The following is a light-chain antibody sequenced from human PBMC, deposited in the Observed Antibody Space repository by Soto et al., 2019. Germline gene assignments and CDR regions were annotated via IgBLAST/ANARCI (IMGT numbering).Light chain of an antibody. J-gene: IGKJ3*01. Sequence: EVVLSQSPGTLSLSPGERATLSCRASQNVYINSLAWYQQKPGQPPRLLIYGASTMAAAIPDRFSGSGSGADFALSIDGLEPEDFAIYYCQQYGDSPLTFGPGTRVDI. CDR1: QNVYINS. CDR3: QQYGDSPLT. V-gene: IGKV3-20*01. CDR2: GAS.